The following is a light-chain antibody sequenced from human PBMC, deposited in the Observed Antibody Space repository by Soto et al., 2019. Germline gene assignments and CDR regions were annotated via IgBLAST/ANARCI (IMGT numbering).Light chain of an antibody. CDR3: SSYTTSDTWV. V-gene: IGLV2-14*01. CDR2: EAS. Sequence: QSALTQTASVSGSPGQSITISCTGTSSDVGGYKFVSWYQQHPGKAPKLIIYEASNRPSGVSNRFSGSKSGNTASLTVSGLQAEDEADYYCSSYTTSDTWVFGGGTKVTVL. CDR1: SSDVGGYKF. J-gene: IGLJ3*02.